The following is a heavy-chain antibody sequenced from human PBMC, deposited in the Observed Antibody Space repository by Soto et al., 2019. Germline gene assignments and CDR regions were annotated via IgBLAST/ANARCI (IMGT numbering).Heavy chain of an antibody. CDR2: IFHSGST. V-gene: IGHV4-31*03. D-gene: IGHD6-13*01. Sequence: QVQLQESGPGLLKPSQTLSLTCNVSNGYINSGGFYWSWIRQHPGTGLEWIGYIFHSGSTLCNPSLNSRVSLSADTSKSQLSLSLRSVTVADTAVYYCARGGIAGHWFDPWGQGILVTVSS. CDR3: ARGGIAGHWFDP. J-gene: IGHJ5*02. CDR1: NGYINSGGFY.